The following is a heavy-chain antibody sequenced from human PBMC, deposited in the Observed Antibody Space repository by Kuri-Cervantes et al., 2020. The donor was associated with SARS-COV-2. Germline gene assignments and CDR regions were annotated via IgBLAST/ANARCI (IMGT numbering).Heavy chain of an antibody. Sequence: GESLKISCAASGFTFSNYATHWVRQGPGKGLEWVAAISNDGSNKYHADSVKGRFTISRDNSKDTLYLQMNSLRAEDTAVYYCAKDKPRIAVAGTVFDYWGQGTLVTVSS. V-gene: IGHV3-30*04. J-gene: IGHJ4*02. D-gene: IGHD6-19*01. CDR1: GFTFSNYA. CDR3: AKDKPRIAVAGTVFDY. CDR2: ISNDGSNK.